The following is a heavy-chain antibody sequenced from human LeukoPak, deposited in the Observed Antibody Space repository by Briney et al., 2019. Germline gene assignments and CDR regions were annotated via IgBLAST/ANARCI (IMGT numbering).Heavy chain of an antibody. Sequence: PSETLSLTCTVSGGSISSYYWSWIRQPPGKGLEWIGYIYYSGSTNYNPSLKSRVTISVDTSKNQFSLKLSSVTAADTAVYYCARHAVVTGGFGFDYWGQGTLVTVSS. J-gene: IGHJ4*02. CDR2: IYYSGST. D-gene: IGHD4-23*01. V-gene: IGHV4-59*08. CDR1: GGSISSYY. CDR3: ARHAVVTGGFGFDY.